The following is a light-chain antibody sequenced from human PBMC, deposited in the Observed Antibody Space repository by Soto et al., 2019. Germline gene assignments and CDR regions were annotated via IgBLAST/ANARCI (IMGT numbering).Light chain of an antibody. CDR3: GADHGRGSNLKV. V-gene: IGLV9-49*01. CDR2: VGTGGIVG. Sequence: QSVLTQPPSASASLGASVTLTCTLSSGYSNYKVDWYQQRPGKGPRFVMRVGTGGIVGSKGDGIPDRFSVLGSGLNRYLTIKNIQEEDESDYHCGADHGRGSNLKVFGGGTKLTVL. J-gene: IGLJ2*01. CDR1: SGYSNYK.